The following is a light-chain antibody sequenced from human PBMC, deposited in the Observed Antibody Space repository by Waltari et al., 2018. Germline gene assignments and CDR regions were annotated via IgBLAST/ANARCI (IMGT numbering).Light chain of an antibody. CDR3: AAWDDILSGWE. CDR2: RND. V-gene: IGLV1-47*01. J-gene: IGLJ3*02. CDR1: NSNIGSNS. Sequence: QSVLTQPPSASGTPGQRVTISCSGSNSNIGSNSVYWYQQLPGTAPKVLIYRNDQRPSEVPDRFSGSKSGTSASLAISGLRSEDEADYYCAAWDDILSGWEFGGGTKLTVL.